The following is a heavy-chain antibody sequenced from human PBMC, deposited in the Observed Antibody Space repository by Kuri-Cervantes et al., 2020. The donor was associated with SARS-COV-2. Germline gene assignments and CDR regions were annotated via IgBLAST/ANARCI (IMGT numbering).Heavy chain of an antibody. Sequence: GESLKISCAASGFTFSSFAMSWVRQAPGKGLEWVAVISYDGSNKYYADSVKGRFTISRDNSKNTLYLQMNSLRAEDTAVYYCARETIVVVPAAPTENWFDPWGQGTLVTVSS. CDR3: ARETIVVVPAAPTENWFDP. CDR2: ISYDGSNK. CDR1: GFTFSSFA. D-gene: IGHD2-2*01. J-gene: IGHJ5*02. V-gene: IGHV3-30-3*01.